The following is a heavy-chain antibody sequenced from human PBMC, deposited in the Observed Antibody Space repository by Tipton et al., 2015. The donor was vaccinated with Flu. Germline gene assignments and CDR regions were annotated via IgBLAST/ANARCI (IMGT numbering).Heavy chain of an antibody. V-gene: IGHV4-39*02. CDR1: GGSITNYH. J-gene: IGHJ4*02. CDR2: INYSGST. D-gene: IGHD3-10*02. Sequence: TLSLTCTVSGGSITNYHWGWIRQPPGKGLEWIGGINYSGSTYYNPSPRSRVTISVDTSKNHFSLKVNSVTAADTAVYYCVRLSFYDVDLKNYYFEDWGQGTLVIVSS. CDR3: VRLSFYDVDLKNYYFED.